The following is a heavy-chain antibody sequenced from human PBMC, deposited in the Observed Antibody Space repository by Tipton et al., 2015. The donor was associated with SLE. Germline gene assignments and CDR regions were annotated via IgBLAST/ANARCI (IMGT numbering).Heavy chain of an antibody. CDR1: GGSISSSSYY. D-gene: IGHD7-27*01. J-gene: IGHJ4*02. CDR3: ARDPNGGYGSFDY. CDR2: IYYSGSS. Sequence: LRLSCTVSGGSISSSSYYWGWIRQPPGKGLEWIGRIYYSGSSYYNPSLKSRVTTSVDTSKNQFSLKLSSVTAADTAVYYCARDPNGGYGSFDYWGLGALVTVSS. V-gene: IGHV4-39*07.